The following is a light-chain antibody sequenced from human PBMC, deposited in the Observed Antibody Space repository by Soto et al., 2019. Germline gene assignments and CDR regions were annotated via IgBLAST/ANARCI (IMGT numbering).Light chain of an antibody. CDR1: SSNIGSNT. CDR3: AAWDDSLSGWV. V-gene: IGLV1-44*01. Sequence: QSVLTQPPSASGTPGQRVTISCSGSSSNIGSNTVNWYQQVPGTAPKLLIYTNNQRPSGVPDRFSGYKSGTSASLAISGLQSEDEADYYCAAWDDSLSGWVFGGGTKVTVL. CDR2: TNN. J-gene: IGLJ3*02.